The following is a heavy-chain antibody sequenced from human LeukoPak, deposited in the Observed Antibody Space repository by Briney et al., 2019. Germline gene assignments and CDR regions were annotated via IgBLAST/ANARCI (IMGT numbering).Heavy chain of an antibody. J-gene: IGHJ5*02. CDR2: IRNKANSYII. CDR3: ARDAGWRLDP. D-gene: IGHD3-3*01. Sequence: GGSLRLSCAASGFTFSGHNMDWVRQAPGKGLEWLGRIRNKANSYIIEDAASVRGRFTISRDDSKNSLFLQMNSLRAEDTAVYYCARDAGWRLDPRGQGTLVSVSS. CDR1: GFTFSGHN. V-gene: IGHV3-72*01.